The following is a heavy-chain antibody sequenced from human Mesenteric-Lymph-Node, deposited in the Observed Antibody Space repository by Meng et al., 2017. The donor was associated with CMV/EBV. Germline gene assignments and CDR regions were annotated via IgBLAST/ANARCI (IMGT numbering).Heavy chain of an antibody. J-gene: IGHJ3*02. CDR3: ARGALGEPWGDAFDI. CDR1: GYTFTSYN. CDR2: ISTYNGNP. V-gene: IGHV1-18*01. Sequence: ASVKVSCKASGYTFTSYNIDWVRQAPGQGLEWMGWISTYNGNPNYAQNLQGRVTMTTDTSTSTAYMELRSLRSDDTAVYYCARGALGEPWGDAFDIWGQGTMVTVSS. D-gene: IGHD3-16*01.